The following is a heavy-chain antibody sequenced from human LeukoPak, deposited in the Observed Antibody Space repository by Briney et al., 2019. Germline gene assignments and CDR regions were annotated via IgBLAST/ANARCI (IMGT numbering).Heavy chain of an antibody. CDR3: AREGGFYHPLDY. Sequence: SETLSLTCGVSGGSVINTNWWTWVRPPPGKGLEWIGEFHLDGRTNYNPPLASRLTMAVVVAENHVALKLTYVSAADTAVYYGAREGGFYHPLDYSGQGTLVTVSS. D-gene: IGHD1-14*01. CDR2: FHLDGRT. V-gene: IGHV4-4*02. J-gene: IGHJ4*02. CDR1: GGSVINTNW.